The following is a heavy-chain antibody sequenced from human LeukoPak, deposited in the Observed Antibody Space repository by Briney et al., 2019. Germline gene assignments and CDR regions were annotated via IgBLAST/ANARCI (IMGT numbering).Heavy chain of an antibody. V-gene: IGHV1-18*01. Sequence: GSVKVSCKASGYTFTSYGISWVRQAPGQGLEWMGWISAYNGNTNYAQKLQGRVTMTTDTSTSTAYMELRSLRSDDTAVYYCARDSQWLVRSYYYHGMDVWGQGTTVTVSS. J-gene: IGHJ6*02. CDR1: GYTFTSYG. CDR3: ARDSQWLVRSYYYHGMDV. D-gene: IGHD6-19*01. CDR2: ISAYNGNT.